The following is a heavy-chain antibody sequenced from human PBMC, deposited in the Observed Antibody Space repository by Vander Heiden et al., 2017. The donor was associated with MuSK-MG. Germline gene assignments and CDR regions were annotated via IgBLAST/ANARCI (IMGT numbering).Heavy chain of an antibody. Sequence: MHCVRHAPGQGLEWMGIINPTGSRTSYAQKVQGRVTMTRDPGTRTVYIETRSIRSGDTGVDYVAMDYRWGWFDYWGQGTLVTVSA. V-gene: IGHV1-46*01. D-gene: IGHD3-16*01. CDR3: AMDYRWGWFDY. J-gene: IGHJ4*02. CDR2: INPTGSRT.